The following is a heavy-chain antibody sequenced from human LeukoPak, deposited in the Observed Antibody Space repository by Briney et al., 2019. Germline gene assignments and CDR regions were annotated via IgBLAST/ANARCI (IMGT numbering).Heavy chain of an antibody. Sequence: GGSLRLSCAASGFTFSSYGMHGVRQAPGKGLEWVAVIWYDGSNKYYGDSVKGRFTISRDNSKNTVYLQMNRLRVEDTAVYYCARGRRLRVEENWFDPWGQGTLVTVSS. D-gene: IGHD6-25*01. CDR1: GFTFSSYG. CDR2: IWYDGSNK. V-gene: IGHV3-33*01. CDR3: ARGRRLRVEENWFDP. J-gene: IGHJ5*02.